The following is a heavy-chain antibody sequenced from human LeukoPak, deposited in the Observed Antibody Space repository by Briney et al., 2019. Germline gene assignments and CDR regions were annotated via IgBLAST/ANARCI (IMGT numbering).Heavy chain of an antibody. CDR1: GGTFSSYA. D-gene: IGHD1-26*01. CDR3: ARDLVDGVGAPGAY. V-gene: IGHV1-69*13. CDR2: IIPIFGTA. J-gene: IGHJ4*02. Sequence: ASVKVSCKASGGTFSSYAISWVRQAPGQGLEWMGGIIPIFGTANYAQKFQGRVTITADESTSTAYMELRSLRSDDTAVFYCARDLVDGVGAPGAYWGQGALVTVSS.